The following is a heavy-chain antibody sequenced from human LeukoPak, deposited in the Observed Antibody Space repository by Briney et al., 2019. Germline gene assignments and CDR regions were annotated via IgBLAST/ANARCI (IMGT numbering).Heavy chain of an antibody. CDR1: GYTFTSYN. V-gene: IGHV1-46*01. Sequence: GASVMVSCKASGYTFTSYNMQWVRQAPGQGLEWMGIINPSGGDTGYAQKFQGRVTMTRDTSTSTDYMELSSLRTEDTAVYYCAREKIHVFDIWDQGTMVSVSS. CDR2: INPSGGDT. J-gene: IGHJ3*02. CDR3: AREKIHVFDI.